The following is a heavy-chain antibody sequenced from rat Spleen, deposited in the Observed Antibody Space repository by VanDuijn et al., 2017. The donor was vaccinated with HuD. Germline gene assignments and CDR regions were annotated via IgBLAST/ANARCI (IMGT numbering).Heavy chain of an antibody. CDR2: IPNAGGSP. Sequence: EVQLVESGGGLVQPGRSLKLSCAASGFTFSNYDMAWVRQAPTKGLEWVTSIPNAGGSPYYRDSVKGRFTISRDNAKSTLYLQMNSLRSEDTATYYCARPFAYWGQGTLVTVSS. CDR3: ARPFAY. V-gene: IGHV5S23*01. CDR1: GFTFSNYD. J-gene: IGHJ3*01.